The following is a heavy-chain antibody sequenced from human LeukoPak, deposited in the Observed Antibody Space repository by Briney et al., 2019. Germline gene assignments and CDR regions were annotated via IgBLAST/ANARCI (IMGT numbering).Heavy chain of an antibody. CDR1: GFRFSSDW. V-gene: IGHV3-21*01. Sequence: SGGSLKLSCVASGFRFSSDWLNWVRQAPGKGLEWVSSISSSSSYIYYADSVKGRFTISRDNAKNSLYLQMNSLRAEDTAVYYCARAWDYYDSSGYYYDAFDIWGQGTMVTVSS. CDR3: ARAWDYYDSSGYYYDAFDI. CDR2: ISSSSSYI. J-gene: IGHJ3*02. D-gene: IGHD3-22*01.